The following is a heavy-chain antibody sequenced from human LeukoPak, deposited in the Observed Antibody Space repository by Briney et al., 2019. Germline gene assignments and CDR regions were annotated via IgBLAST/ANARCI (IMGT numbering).Heavy chain of an antibody. J-gene: IGHJ4*02. CDR2: INPNSGGT. D-gene: IGHD5-24*01. CDR1: GYTFTGYY. CDR3: ATDYPGRDGYNF. Sequence: GASVKVSCKASGYTFTGYYMHWVRRAPGQGLEWMGWINPNSGGTNYAQKFQGRVTMTEDTSTDTAYMELSSLRSEDTAVYYCATDYPGRDGYNFWGQGTLVTVSS. V-gene: IGHV1-2*02.